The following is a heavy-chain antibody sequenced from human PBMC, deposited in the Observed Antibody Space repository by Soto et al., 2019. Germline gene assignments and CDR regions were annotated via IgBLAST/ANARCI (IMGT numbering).Heavy chain of an antibody. J-gene: IGHJ1*01. Sequence: TSETLSLTCTVSGGSIGSRSYFWGWIRQPPGRGLEWIGTIYYSGSAHYNPSLKSRATISVDTSKNQFSLKMTSVTAADTAVYYCASGSDFWSGSPFAYWGQGTVVTVSS. D-gene: IGHD3-3*01. CDR1: GGSIGSRSYF. CDR3: ASGSDFWSGSPFAY. CDR2: IYYSGSA. V-gene: IGHV4-39*01.